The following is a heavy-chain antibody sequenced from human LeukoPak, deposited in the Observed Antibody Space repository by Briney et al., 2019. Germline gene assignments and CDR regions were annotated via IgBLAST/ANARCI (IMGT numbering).Heavy chain of an antibody. D-gene: IGHD6-25*01. Sequence: SETLSLTCTVSGGSISSGSYYWSWIRQPAGKGLEWIGRIYTSGSTNYNPSLKSRVTISVDTSKNQFSLTLSSVTAADTAVYYCARDSSGDGYSSGYHWGQGTLVTVSP. CDR2: IYTSGST. CDR1: GGSISSGSYY. V-gene: IGHV4-61*02. J-gene: IGHJ5*02. CDR3: ARDSSGDGYSSGYH.